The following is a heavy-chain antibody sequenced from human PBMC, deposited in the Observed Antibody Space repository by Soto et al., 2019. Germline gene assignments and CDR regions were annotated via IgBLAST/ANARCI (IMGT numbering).Heavy chain of an antibody. CDR2: INHSGST. V-gene: IGHV4-34*01. J-gene: IGHJ4*02. Sequence: SETLSLTCAVYGGSFSGYYWSWIRQPPGKGLEWIGEINHSGSTNYNPSLKSRVTISVDTSKNQFSLKLSSVTAADTAVYYCARGALSKTYYWGQGTLVTVSS. CDR1: GGSFSGYY. D-gene: IGHD3-3*02. CDR3: ARGALSKTYY.